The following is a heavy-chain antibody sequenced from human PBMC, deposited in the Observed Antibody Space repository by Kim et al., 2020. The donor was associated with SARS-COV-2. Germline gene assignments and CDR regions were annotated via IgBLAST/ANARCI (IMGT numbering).Heavy chain of an antibody. D-gene: IGHD6-13*01. CDR3: ARHGGGDSSSWYFDY. J-gene: IGHJ4*02. Sequence: PSFQGKVTISADKSISTAYLQWSSLKASDTAMYYCARHGGGDSSSWYFDYWGQGTLVTVSS. V-gene: IGHV5-51*01.